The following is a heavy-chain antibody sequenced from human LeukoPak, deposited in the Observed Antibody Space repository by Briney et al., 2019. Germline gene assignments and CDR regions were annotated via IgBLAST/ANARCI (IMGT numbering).Heavy chain of an antibody. J-gene: IGHJ6*03. CDR2: IYYSGST. CDR3: ARVLLPAARARLYYYYMDV. V-gene: IGHV4-59*01. Sequence: SETLSLTCTVSSGSISSYYWSWIRQPPGKGLEWIGYIYYSGSTNYNPSLKSRVTISVDTSKNQFSLKLSSVTAADTAVYYCARVLLPAARARLYYYYMDVWGKGTTVTVSS. CDR1: SGSISSYY. D-gene: IGHD2-2*01.